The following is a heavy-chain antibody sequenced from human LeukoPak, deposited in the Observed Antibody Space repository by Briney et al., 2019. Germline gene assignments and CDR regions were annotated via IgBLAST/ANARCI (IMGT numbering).Heavy chain of an antibody. CDR2: INHSGST. CDR1: GGSFSTYY. D-gene: IGHD6-13*01. J-gene: IGHJ5*02. Sequence: SETLSLTCAVYGGSFSTYYWSWIRQPPGKGLEWIGEINHSGSTNYNPSLKSRVTISVDTSKNQFSLKLSSVTAADTAVYYCASTGDSSSSNWFAPWGQGTLVTVSS. V-gene: IGHV4-34*01. CDR3: ASTGDSSSSNWFAP.